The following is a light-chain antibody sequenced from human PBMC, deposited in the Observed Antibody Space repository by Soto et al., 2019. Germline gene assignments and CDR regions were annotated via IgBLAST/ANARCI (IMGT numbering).Light chain of an antibody. CDR2: GAS. CDR1: QSLSINS. CDR3: QQYGSLPIT. V-gene: IGKV3-20*01. J-gene: IGKJ5*01. Sequence: EILMTQSPATLSVSPGERATLSCRASQSLSINSLAWYQQKPGQSPRLLVYGASTRDTGIPDRFRGSGSGTDFTLTISRVAPEDFAVYYCQQYGSLPITFGQGTRLEI.